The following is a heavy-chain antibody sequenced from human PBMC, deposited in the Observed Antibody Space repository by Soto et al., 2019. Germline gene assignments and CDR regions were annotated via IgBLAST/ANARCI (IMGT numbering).Heavy chain of an antibody. CDR1: GSNFHCYY. CDR3: ARGFLYCSDGACYVDS. J-gene: IGHJ4*02. V-gene: IGHV1-2*02. CDR2: IVPNSGGT. Sequence: ASVKGSWKAFGSNFHCYYFHWLREAPGQGLEWMGWIVPNSGGTYSAQKFQGRLTLTRDSSISTTYLELSSLTSDDTAVYYCARGFLYCSDGACYVDSWGQGTLVTVSS. D-gene: IGHD2-15*01.